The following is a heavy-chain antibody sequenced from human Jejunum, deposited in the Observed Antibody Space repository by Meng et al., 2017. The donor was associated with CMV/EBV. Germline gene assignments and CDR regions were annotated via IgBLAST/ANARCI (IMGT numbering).Heavy chain of an antibody. CDR2: INTHSGDT. CDR3: VRGLGVASTF. D-gene: IGHD5-12*01. CDR1: GYPFTGFY. Sequence: KFSFKASGYPFTGFYMPWVRQAPGPGLEWMGRINTHSGDTNYAQKFQGRVTMTRDASISTAYLDLSRLTSDDTAVYYCVRGLGVASTFWGQGTLVTVSS. J-gene: IGHJ4*02. V-gene: IGHV1-2*06.